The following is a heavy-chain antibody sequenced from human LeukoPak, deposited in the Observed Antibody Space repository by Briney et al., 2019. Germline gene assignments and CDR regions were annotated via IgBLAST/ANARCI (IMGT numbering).Heavy chain of an antibody. J-gene: IGHJ4*02. CDR2: IYTSGST. V-gene: IGHV4-4*07. CDR1: GGSISTFY. D-gene: IGHD3-3*01. CDR3: ARSREWLFPDY. Sequence: SETLSLTCTVSGGSISTFYWTWIRQPAGKGLEWIGHIYTSGSTNYNPSLKSRVTMSVDTSKSQFSLKLSSVTAADTAVYYCARSREWLFPDYWGQGTLVTVSS.